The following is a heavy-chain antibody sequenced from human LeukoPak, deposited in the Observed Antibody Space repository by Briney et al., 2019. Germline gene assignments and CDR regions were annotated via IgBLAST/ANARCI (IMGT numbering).Heavy chain of an antibody. J-gene: IGHJ6*03. CDR3: AKGGGYEAQYYYYLDV. Sequence: PGGSLRLSCAASGFSLSSYAMSWVRQAPGKGLEWVSAISSTDAGTYHADSVRGRFTISRDSSKNTLYLQMNSLRAEDAAVYYCAKGGGYEAQYYYYLDVWGKGTTVTISS. D-gene: IGHD5-12*01. CDR1: GFSLSSYA. CDR2: ISSTDAGT. V-gene: IGHV3-23*01.